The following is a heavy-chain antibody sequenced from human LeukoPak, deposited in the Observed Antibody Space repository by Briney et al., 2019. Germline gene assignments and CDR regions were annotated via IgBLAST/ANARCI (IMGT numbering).Heavy chain of an antibody. J-gene: IGHJ6*02. D-gene: IGHD6-13*01. V-gene: IGHV3-30-3*01. CDR2: ISYDGSNK. Sequence: GGSLRLSCAASGFTFSSYAMHWVRQAPGKGLEWVAVISYDGSNKYYADSVKGRFTISRDNSKNTLYLQMNSLRAEDTAVYYCASGYSSSWSYYYGMDVWGQGTTVTVSS. CDR3: ASGYSSSWSYYYGMDV. CDR1: GFTFSSYA.